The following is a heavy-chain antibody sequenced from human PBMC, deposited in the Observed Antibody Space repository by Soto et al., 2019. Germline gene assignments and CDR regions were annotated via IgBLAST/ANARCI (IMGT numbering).Heavy chain of an antibody. D-gene: IGHD2-15*01. CDR1: GYTFTAYY. CDR2: INPNSGGT. Sequence: ASVKVSCKASGYTFTAYYIHWVRQAPGQGLEWMGWINPNSGGTNYAQKFQGRVTMTRDTSISTAYMELSRLRSDDTAVYYCAKRYCSGGSCYSSWNYGMDVWGQGTTVTVSS. J-gene: IGHJ6*02. CDR3: AKRYCSGGSCYSSWNYGMDV. V-gene: IGHV1-2*02.